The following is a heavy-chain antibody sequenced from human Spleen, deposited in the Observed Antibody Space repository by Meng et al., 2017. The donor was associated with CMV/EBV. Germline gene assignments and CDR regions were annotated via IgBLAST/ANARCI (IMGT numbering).Heavy chain of an antibody. J-gene: IGHJ4*02. CDR3: AGLLGYCSSTSCYTFDY. CDR1: GTFSSYA. D-gene: IGHD2-2*02. V-gene: IGHV1-69*05. CDR2: IIPIFGTA. Sequence: GTFSSYAISWVRQAPGQGLEWMGGIIPIFGTANYAQKFQGRVTITTDESTSTAYMELSSLRSEDPAVYYCAGLLGYCSSTSCYTFDYWGQGTLVTVSS.